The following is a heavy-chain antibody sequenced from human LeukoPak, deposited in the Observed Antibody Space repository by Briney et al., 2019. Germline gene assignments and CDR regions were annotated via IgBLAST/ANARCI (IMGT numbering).Heavy chain of an antibody. V-gene: IGHV4-39*07. CDR2: IYYSGST. D-gene: IGHD3-22*01. Sequence: SETLSLTCTVSGGSISSSSYYWGWIRQPPGKGLEWIGSIYYSGSTNYNPSLKSRVTISVDTSKNQFSLKLSSVTAADTAVYYCARDRYYDSSGYSTNYWYFDLWGRGTLVTVSS. CDR3: ARDRYYDSSGYSTNYWYFDL. J-gene: IGHJ2*01. CDR1: GGSISSSSYY.